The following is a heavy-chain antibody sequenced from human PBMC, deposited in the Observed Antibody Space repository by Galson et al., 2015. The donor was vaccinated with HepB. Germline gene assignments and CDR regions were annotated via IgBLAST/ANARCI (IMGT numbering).Heavy chain of an antibody. CDR3: AKDLGQRATRLTPFDP. D-gene: IGHD6-6*01. V-gene: IGHV3-23*01. J-gene: IGHJ5*02. CDR1: GFTFSSYA. CDR2: FSSGGST. Sequence: SLRLSCAASGFTFSSYAMSWVRQAPGKGLEWVSTFSSGGSTYYADSVKGRFTISRDNSKNTLSLQMNSLRAEDTAIYYCAKDLGQRATRLTPFDPWDQGTLVTVSS.